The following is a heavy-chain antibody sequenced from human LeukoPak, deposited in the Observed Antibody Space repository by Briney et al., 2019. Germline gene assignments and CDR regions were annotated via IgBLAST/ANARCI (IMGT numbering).Heavy chain of an antibody. CDR2: INPNSGGT. J-gene: IGHJ4*02. D-gene: IGHD3-22*01. CDR3: ARDRHYYDSSGYYMVPFDY. V-gene: IGHV1-18*01. Sequence: ASVKVSCKASGYTFTSYGISWVRQAPGQGLEWMGWINPNSGGTNYAQKLQGRVTMTTDTSTSTACMELRSLRSDDTAVYYCARDRHYYDSSGYYMVPFDYWGQGTLVTVSS. CDR1: GYTFTSYG.